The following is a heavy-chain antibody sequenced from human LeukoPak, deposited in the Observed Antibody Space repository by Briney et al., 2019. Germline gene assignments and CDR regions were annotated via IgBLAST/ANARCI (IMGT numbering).Heavy chain of an antibody. Sequence: QPGGSLRLSCAASGFTFSSYSMNWVHQAPGKGLEWVSYISSSTNTIYYADSVKGRLTISRDNAKSSLSLQMNSLRDEDTAVYYCAREGSDWDDNSWGQGTLVTVSS. CDR2: ISSSTNTI. D-gene: IGHD6-19*01. V-gene: IGHV3-48*02. CDR3: AREGSDWDDNS. CDR1: GFTFSSYS. J-gene: IGHJ4*02.